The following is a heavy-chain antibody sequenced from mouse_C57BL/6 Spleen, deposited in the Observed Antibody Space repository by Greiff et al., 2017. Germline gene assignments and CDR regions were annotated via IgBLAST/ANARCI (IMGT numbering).Heavy chain of an antibody. CDR1: GYTFTSYW. J-gene: IGHJ3*01. Sequence: QVQLQQPGAELVKPGASVKLSCKASGYTFTSYWMQWVKQRPGQGLEWIGEIDPSDSYTNYNQKFKGKATLTVDTSSSTAYMQLSSLTSEDSAVYYCARSPITTVVEGFAYWGQGTLVTVSA. V-gene: IGHV1-50*01. CDR2: IDPSDSYT. CDR3: ARSPITTVVEGFAY. D-gene: IGHD1-1*01.